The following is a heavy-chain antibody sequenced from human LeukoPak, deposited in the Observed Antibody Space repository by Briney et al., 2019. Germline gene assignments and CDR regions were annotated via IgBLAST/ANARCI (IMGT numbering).Heavy chain of an antibody. CDR1: GGSISSSSYY. J-gene: IGHJ2*01. CDR2: IYYSGST. D-gene: IGHD4-17*01. V-gene: IGHV4-39*07. Sequence: SETLSLTCTVSGGSISSSSYYWGWIRQPPGKGLEWIGSIYYSGSTYYNPSLKSRVTISVDTSKNQFSLKLSSVTAADTAVYYCARLWHDYGDYGGSRYFDLWGRGTLVTVSS. CDR3: ARLWHDYGDYGGSRYFDL.